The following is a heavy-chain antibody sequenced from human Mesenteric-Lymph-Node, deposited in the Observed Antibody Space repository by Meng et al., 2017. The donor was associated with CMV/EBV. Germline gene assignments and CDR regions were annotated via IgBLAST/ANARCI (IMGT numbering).Heavy chain of an antibody. CDR3: ARTNNWGFDY. CDR1: GYTFSSYA. J-gene: IGHJ4*02. V-gene: IGHV1-3*04. D-gene: IGHD3-16*01. CDR2: INIVEDKT. Sequence: QVQFVQSGAEVKKPGASVKVSCKASGYTFSSYAMHWVRQAPGQRLEWMGWINIVEDKTKTSQNFQGRVILTRDTSANTAYMELSSLRSDDTAVYYCARTNNWGFDYWGQGTLVTVSS.